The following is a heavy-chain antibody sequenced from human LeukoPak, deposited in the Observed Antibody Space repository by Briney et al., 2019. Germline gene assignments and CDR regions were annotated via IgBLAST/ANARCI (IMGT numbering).Heavy chain of an antibody. V-gene: IGHV3-23*01. D-gene: IGHD3-22*01. CDR1: GFTLRSYA. J-gene: IGHJ5*02. CDR3: ARDLGQYYDTSDNWFDP. CDR2: ISGIGGST. Sequence: GGSLRLSRAPSGFTLRSYAMSGVRPAPGKGLEWVSAISGIGGSTYYADSVKGRFTISRDNAKNTLNLQMNSLRAEDTAVYYCARDLGQYYDTSDNWFDPWGQGTLVTVSS.